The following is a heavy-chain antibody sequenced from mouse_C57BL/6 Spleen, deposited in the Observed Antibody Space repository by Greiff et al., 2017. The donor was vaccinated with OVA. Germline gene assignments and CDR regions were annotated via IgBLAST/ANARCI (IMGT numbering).Heavy chain of an antibody. V-gene: IGHV1-18*01. D-gene: IGHD1-1*01. CDR2: INPNNGGT. Sequence: VVEPGASVKIPCKASGYTFTDYNMDWVKQSHGKSLEWIGDINPNNGGTIYNQKFKGKATLTVDKSSSTAYMELRSLTSEDTAVYYCARAGYYYGSDTFAYWGQGTLVTVSA. CDR1: GYTFTDYN. J-gene: IGHJ3*01. CDR3: ARAGYYYGSDTFAY.